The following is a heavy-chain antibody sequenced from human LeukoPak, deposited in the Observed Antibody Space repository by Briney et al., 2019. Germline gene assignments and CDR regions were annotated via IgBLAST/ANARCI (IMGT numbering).Heavy chain of an antibody. J-gene: IGHJ4*02. Sequence: GGSLRLSCTASGFIFGDYAVSWFRQAPGKGLEWVSGINWNGGSTCYADSVKGRFTISRDNAKNSLYLQMNSLRAEDTAVYYCAREPAATSYYFDYWGQGTLVTVSS. CDR3: AREPAATSYYFDY. D-gene: IGHD2-2*01. CDR2: INWNGGST. CDR1: GFIFGDYA. V-gene: IGHV3-20*04.